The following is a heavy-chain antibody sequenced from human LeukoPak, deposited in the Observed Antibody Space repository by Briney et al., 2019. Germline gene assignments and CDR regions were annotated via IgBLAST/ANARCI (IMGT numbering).Heavy chain of an antibody. V-gene: IGHV1-2*02. J-gene: IGHJ4*02. Sequence: ASVKVSCKASGYTFTGYYMHWVRQAPGQGLEWMGWINPNSGGTNYAQKFQGRVTMTREKSISTAYMELSRLEFDDTAIYYCARGRTVDTAMVDNDYWGQGTLVTVSS. D-gene: IGHD5-18*01. CDR2: INPNSGGT. CDR3: ARGRTVDTAMVDNDY. CDR1: GYTFTGYY.